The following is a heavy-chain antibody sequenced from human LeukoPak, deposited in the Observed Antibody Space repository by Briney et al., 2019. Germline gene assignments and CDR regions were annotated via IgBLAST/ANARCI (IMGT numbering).Heavy chain of an antibody. V-gene: IGHV1-46*01. CDR3: ARYHYYYYYMDV. J-gene: IGHJ6*03. CDR2: INPSGGST. Sequence: ASVKVSCKASGYTFTRYYMHWVRQAPGQGLEWMGIINPSGGSTSYAQKFQGRVTMTRDMSTSTVYMELSSLRSEDTAVYYCARYHYYYYYMDVWGKGTTVTVSS. D-gene: IGHD3-22*01. CDR1: GYTFTRYY.